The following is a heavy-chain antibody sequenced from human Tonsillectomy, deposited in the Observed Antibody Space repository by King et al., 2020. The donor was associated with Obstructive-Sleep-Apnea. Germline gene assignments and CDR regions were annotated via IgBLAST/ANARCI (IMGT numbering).Heavy chain of an antibody. J-gene: IGHJ3*02. CDR2: IGWNSGSI. Sequence: VQLVESGGGLVQPGRSLRLSCAASGFTFDDYAMHWVRQAPGKGLEWVSGIGWNSGSIGYADSVKGRFTVSRDNAKNSLFLQMNSLAAEETALYHCARDIMAYGEAGSAFDIWGQGTMVTVSS. D-gene: IGHD4-17*01. CDR1: GFTFDDYA. V-gene: IGHV3-9*01. CDR3: ARDIMAYGEAGSAFDI.